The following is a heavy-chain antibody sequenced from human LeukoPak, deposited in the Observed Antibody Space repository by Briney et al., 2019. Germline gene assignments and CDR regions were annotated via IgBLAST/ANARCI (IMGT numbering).Heavy chain of an antibody. D-gene: IGHD5-12*01. J-gene: IGHJ4*02. V-gene: IGHV1-3*01. CDR3: ARGNRVDIVATINY. Sequence: KFQGRVTITRDTSASTAYIELSSLRSEDTAVYYCARGNRVDIVATINYWGQGTLVTVS.